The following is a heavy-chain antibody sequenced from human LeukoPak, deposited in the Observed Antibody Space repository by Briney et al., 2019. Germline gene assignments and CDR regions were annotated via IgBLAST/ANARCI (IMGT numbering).Heavy chain of an antibody. V-gene: IGHV3-23*01. CDR2: ISGSGGST. CDR3: AKALEQETVIALDS. J-gene: IGHJ4*02. D-gene: IGHD6-13*01. CDR1: GFTFSTYA. Sequence: GGSLRLSCAASGFTFSTYAMSWVRQAPGKGLEWVSAISGSGGSTYYADSVKGRFTISRDNSKNTLYLQMNSLRAEDTPIYFCAKALEQETVIALDSWGQGTLVTVSS.